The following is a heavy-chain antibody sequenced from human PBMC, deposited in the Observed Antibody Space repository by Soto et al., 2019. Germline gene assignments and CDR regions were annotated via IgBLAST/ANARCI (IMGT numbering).Heavy chain of an antibody. CDR3: ALTQPMQPLTFDS. CDR1: GFSLTTSGLG. J-gene: IGHJ4*02. V-gene: IGHV2-5*02. Sequence: QITLKESGPTLVKPTQPLTLTCTFSGFSLTTSGLGVGWIRQPPGKALEWLALIYWDDEKRYSPSLRTRLTSTQDTPTHPVVLTMANIDPVDTATYYCALTQPMQPLTFDSGGQGALVTVSS. D-gene: IGHD6-13*01. CDR2: IYWDDEK.